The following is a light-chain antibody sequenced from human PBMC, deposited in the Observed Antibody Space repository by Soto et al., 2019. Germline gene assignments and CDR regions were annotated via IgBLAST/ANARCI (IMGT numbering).Light chain of an antibody. V-gene: IGLV1-47*01. CDR3: AAWDDSLSVL. CDR2: RNN. CDR1: SSNIGSNY. J-gene: IGLJ3*02. Sequence: QSVLTQPPSASGTPGQRVTSSCSGSSSNIGSNYVYWYQQLPGTAPKLLIYRNNQRPSGVPDRFSGSESGTSASLAISGLRSEDEADYYCAAWDDSLSVLFGGGTQLTVL.